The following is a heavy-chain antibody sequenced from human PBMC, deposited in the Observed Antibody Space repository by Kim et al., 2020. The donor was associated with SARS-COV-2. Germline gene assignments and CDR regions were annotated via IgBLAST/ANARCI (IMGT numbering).Heavy chain of an antibody. J-gene: IGHJ4*02. CDR3: ARDKISGSLYGSNFDF. CDR1: GFTFETYW. V-gene: IGHV3-7*01. CDR2: INEDGSEK. D-gene: IGHD6-13*01. Sequence: GGSLRLSCAASGFTFETYWMSWVRQAPGKGLEWVAQINEDGSEKYYMGSVKGRFIISRDNAKNSLSLDMNILGAEDSAVYFCARDKISGSLYGSNFDFWGPGTLVTVSS.